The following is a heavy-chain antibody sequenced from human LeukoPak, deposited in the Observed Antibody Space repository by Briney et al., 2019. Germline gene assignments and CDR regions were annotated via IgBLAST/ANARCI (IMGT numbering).Heavy chain of an antibody. CDR2: ISPGGGTT. J-gene: IGHJ4*02. Sequence: GGSLRLSCAVSGFAFGSEAMSWVRQSPARGLEWVASISPGGGTTYYADYVKGRFTISRDNAKNTLYLQMNSLSIEDTAVYYCASGYSSDYGGNVYWGRGTLVTVSS. CDR3: ASGYSSDYGGNVY. CDR1: GFAFGSEA. V-gene: IGHV3-23*01. D-gene: IGHD4-23*01.